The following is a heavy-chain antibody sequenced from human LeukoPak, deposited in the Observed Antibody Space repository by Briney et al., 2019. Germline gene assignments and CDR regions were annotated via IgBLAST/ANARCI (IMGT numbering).Heavy chain of an antibody. V-gene: IGHV3-21*01. J-gene: IGHJ4*02. Sequence: GGSLRLSCAASGFTFSSYSMNWVRQAPGKGLEWVSSISSSSSYIYYADSVKGRFTISRDNAKNSLYLQMNSLRAEDTAVYYCARDYYDSSGYYSFDYWGQGTLVTVSS. D-gene: IGHD3-22*01. CDR1: GFTFSSYS. CDR3: ARDYYDSSGYYSFDY. CDR2: ISSSSSYI.